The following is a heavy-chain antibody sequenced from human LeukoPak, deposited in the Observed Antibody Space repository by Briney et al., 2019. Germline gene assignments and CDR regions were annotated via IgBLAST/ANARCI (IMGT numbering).Heavy chain of an antibody. CDR3: AREDRYQLLKGDFDY. J-gene: IGHJ4*02. V-gene: IGHV4-38-2*02. CDR2: IYHSGST. CDR1: GYSISSGYY. Sequence: SETLSLTCTVSGYSISSGYYWGWIRQPPGKGLEWIGSIYHSGSTYYNPSLKSRVTISVDTSKNQFSLKLSSVTAADTAVYYCAREDRYQLLKGDFDYWGQGTLVTVSS. D-gene: IGHD2-2*01.